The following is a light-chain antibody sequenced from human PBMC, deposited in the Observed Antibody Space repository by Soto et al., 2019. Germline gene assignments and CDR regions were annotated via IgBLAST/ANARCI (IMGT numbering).Light chain of an antibody. CDR3: QQRSDWPIT. V-gene: IGKV3-11*01. CDR1: QSVSRY. CDR2: DVS. J-gene: IGKJ5*01. Sequence: PGEIATFSCRASQSVSRYLAWYQQKPGQAPRLLIYDVSTRATGIPARFSGSGSGTDFTLTITSLEPEDFAVYSCQQRSDWPITFGQGTRLEIK.